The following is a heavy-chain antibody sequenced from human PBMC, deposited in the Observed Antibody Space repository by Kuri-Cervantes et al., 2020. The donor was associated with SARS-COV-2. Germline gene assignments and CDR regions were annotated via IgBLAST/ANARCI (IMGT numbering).Heavy chain of an antibody. CDR1: GFTFRDYY. D-gene: IGHD1-7*01. V-gene: IGHV3-11*01. CDR2: ISSSDSTT. CDR3: SGDQVSAAGTANY. Sequence: GGSLKPSCVASGFTFRDYYMCWIRQAPGKGLGWISYISSSDSTTYYADSVKGRFTITRNNAKRTQFRQMNSLGVDDTAVYYLSGDQVSAAGTANYWGQGALVTVSS. J-gene: IGHJ4*02.